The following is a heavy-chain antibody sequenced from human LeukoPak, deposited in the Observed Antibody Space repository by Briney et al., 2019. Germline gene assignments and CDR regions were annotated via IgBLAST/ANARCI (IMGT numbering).Heavy chain of an antibody. Sequence: SQTLSLACAISGDSVSSNSAAWNWIRQSPSRGLEWLGRTYYRPKWYNDYAVSVKSRITINPDTSKNQFSLQLNSVTPEDTAVYYCARDAGSSWHNWFDPWGQGTLVTVSS. J-gene: IGHJ5*02. D-gene: IGHD6-13*01. CDR2: TYYRPKWYN. CDR1: GDSVSSNSAA. V-gene: IGHV6-1*01. CDR3: ARDAGSSWHNWFDP.